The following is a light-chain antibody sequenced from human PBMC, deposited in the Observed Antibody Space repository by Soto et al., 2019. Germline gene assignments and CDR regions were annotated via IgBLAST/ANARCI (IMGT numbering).Light chain of an antibody. CDR1: SSDVGAYNY. CDR2: DVY. J-gene: IGLJ1*01. V-gene: IGLV2-14*01. Sequence: QSVLTQPASVSGSPGQSLTISCTGTSSDVGAYNYVSWCQQHPGKAPKLMIWDVYNRPSGVSHRFSCSKSGNTASLTIFGLQAEDEADYYCSSYSDANICVFGTGTKVTVL. CDR3: SSYSDANICV.